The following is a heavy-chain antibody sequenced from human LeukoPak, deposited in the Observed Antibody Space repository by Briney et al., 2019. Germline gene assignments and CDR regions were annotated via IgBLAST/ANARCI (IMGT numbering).Heavy chain of an antibody. Sequence: ASVKVSCKASGYTFTTYYMHWVRQAPGRGLEWMGVINPIGGSTNYAQNFQGRVTVTRDSSTNTVYMELSSLRSEDTAVYYCAIISYDAIHWGQGTLVTVSS. D-gene: IGHD3-22*01. J-gene: IGHJ4*02. V-gene: IGHV1-46*01. CDR1: GYTFTTYY. CDR2: INPIGGST. CDR3: AIISYDAIH.